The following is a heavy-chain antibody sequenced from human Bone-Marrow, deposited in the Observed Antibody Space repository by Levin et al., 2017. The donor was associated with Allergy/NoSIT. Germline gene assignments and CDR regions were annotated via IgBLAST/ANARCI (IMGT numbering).Heavy chain of an antibody. CDR3: ARDPGGDDQTDGMDG. J-gene: IGHJ6*02. Sequence: PGGSLRLSCVASGFTFTKYGIHWVRQAPGKGLEWVAVVWYDGTDKKYGDSVKGRFTISRDNSKNTVYLQMESLRAEDTAMYYCARDPGGDDQTDGMDGWGPGTTVTVSS. CDR2: VWYDGTDK. D-gene: IGHD3-10*01. V-gene: IGHV3-33*01. CDR1: GFTFTKYG.